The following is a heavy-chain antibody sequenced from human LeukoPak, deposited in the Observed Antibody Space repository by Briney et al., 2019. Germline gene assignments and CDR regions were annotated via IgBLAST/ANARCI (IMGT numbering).Heavy chain of an antibody. CDR3: ARNHRGTEDYFDY. D-gene: IGHD1-14*01. CDR1: GGTFSSYA. J-gene: IGHJ4*02. CDR2: IIPIFGTA. Sequence: ASVKVTCKASGGTFSSYAISWVRQAPGQGLEWMGGIIPIFGTANYAQKFQGRVTITTDESTSTAYMELSSLRSEDTAVYYCARNHRGTEDYFDYWGQGTLVTVSS. V-gene: IGHV1-69*05.